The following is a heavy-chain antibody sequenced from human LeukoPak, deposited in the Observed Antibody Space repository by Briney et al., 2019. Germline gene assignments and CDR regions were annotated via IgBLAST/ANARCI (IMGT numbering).Heavy chain of an antibody. J-gene: IGHJ3*02. Sequence: SEPLSLPCSVSGGPLSRYFWSWIGPPAPKGLEWIGRVYTIGSANFIPSLTSRVTMSVDTSKNQFSLKLSSVTAADTAVYYCARGTSDAFDICRQARMVTVPS. CDR3: ARGTSDAFDI. D-gene: IGHD2-2*01. V-gene: IGHV4-4*07. CDR2: VYTIGSA. CDR1: GGPLSRYF.